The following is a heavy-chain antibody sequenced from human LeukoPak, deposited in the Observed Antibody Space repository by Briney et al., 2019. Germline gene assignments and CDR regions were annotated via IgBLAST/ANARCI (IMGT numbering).Heavy chain of an antibody. CDR3: ARGSVVIAAAIDY. J-gene: IGHJ4*02. D-gene: IGHD6-13*01. CDR1: GYTLTSYG. Sequence: GASVKVSCKASGYTLTSYGISWVRQAPGQGLGWMGWISANNGNTNHAQKFQGRVTMTTDTSTSTAYMELRSLRSDDTAVYYCARGSVVIAAAIDYWGQGTLVTVSS. V-gene: IGHV1-18*01. CDR2: ISANNGNT.